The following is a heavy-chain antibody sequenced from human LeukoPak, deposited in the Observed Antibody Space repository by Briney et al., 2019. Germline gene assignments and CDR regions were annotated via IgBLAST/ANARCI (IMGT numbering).Heavy chain of an antibody. V-gene: IGHV4-4*02. Sequence: SETLSLTCAVSGASISSNNWWWSWVRQPLGKGLEWIGEIYHSGSTNYNPSLKSRVTMSVDKSKNQFSLKLSSVTAADTAVYYCARVRGGGYCSSTSCYTTHYYYYYMDVWGKGTTVTVSS. CDR2: IYHSGST. CDR1: GASISSNNW. J-gene: IGHJ6*03. CDR3: ARVRGGGYCSSTSCYTTHYYYYYMDV. D-gene: IGHD2-2*02.